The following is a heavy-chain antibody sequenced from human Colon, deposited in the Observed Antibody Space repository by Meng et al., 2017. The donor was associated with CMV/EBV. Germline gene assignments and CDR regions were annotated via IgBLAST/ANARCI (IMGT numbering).Heavy chain of an antibody. J-gene: IGHJ4*02. CDR2: LNPNSGDT. D-gene: IGHD3-10*01. Sequence: QGQLVQSGAEVKKPAALVTVSCKTSGYTFTGYFMFWVRQAPGQGLEWMGSLNPNSGDTNSAQKFHGRLTMTRDTSIHTAYMELGSLRSDDTAVYYCATISGGDFDFWGQGTLVTVSS. CDR1: GYTFTGYF. V-gene: IGHV1-2*02. CDR3: ATISGGDFDF.